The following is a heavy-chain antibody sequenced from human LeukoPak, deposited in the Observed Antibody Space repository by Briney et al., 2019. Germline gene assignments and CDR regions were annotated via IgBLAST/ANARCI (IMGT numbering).Heavy chain of an antibody. CDR1: GGSISSGGYY. D-gene: IGHD3-16*01. V-gene: IGHV4-31*03. CDR2: IYYSGGT. CDR3: ARDPGYVQGYRAFDI. Sequence: SETLSLTCTVSGGSISSGGYYWSWIRQHPGKGLEWIGYIYYSGGTYYNPSLKSRVTISVDTSKNQFSLKLSSVTAADTAVYYCARDPGYVQGYRAFDIWGQGTMVTVSS. J-gene: IGHJ3*02.